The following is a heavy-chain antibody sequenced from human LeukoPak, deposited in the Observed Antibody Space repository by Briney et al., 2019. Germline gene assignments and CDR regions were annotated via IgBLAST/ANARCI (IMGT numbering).Heavy chain of an antibody. D-gene: IGHD6-13*01. CDR1: GGSISSYY. J-gene: IGHJ4*02. V-gene: IGHV4-59*01. CDR3: AIAHSSSWYMDY. Sequence: SETLSLTCTVSGGSISSYYWSWIRQPPGKGLEWIGYMYYSGSTNYNPSLKSRVTISLDTSNNQFSLKLTSVTAADTAVYYCAIAHSSSWYMDYWGQGTLVTVSS. CDR2: MYYSGST.